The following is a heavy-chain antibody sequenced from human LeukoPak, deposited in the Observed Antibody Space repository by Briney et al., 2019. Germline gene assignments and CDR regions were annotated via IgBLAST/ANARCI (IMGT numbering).Heavy chain of an antibody. D-gene: IGHD5-12*01. V-gene: IGHV4-59*01. J-gene: IGHJ4*02. Sequence: SETLSLTCTVSGGSISSYFWSWIRQPPGKGLEWIGYIYYSGSTNYNPSLKSRVTISVDTSKNQFSLKLSSVTAADTAVYYCAREYSGYSAFDYWGQGTLVTVSS. CDR3: AREYSGYSAFDY. CDR1: GGSISSYF. CDR2: IYYSGST.